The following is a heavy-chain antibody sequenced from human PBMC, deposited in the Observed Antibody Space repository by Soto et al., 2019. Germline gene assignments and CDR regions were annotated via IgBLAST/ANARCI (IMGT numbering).Heavy chain of an antibody. CDR3: AKDRMNVYSSSWYDAFDI. D-gene: IGHD6-13*01. V-gene: IGHV3-74*01. CDR1: GLPFSSYW. Sequence: GGSLRLSCAASGLPFSSYWMHWVRQAPGKGLVWVSRINSDGSSTSYADSVKGRFTISRDNAKNTLYLQMNSLRAEDTAVYYCAKDRMNVYSSSWYDAFDIWGRGTMVTVSS. J-gene: IGHJ3*02. CDR2: INSDGSST.